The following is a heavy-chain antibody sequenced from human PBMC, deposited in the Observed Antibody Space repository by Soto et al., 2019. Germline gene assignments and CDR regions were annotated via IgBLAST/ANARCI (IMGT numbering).Heavy chain of an antibody. Sequence: GGSLRLSCAASGFTFSSYAMSWVRQAPGKGLEWVSAISGSGGSTYYADSVKGRFTISRDNSKNTLYLQMNSLRAEDTAVYYCAKMGYGHIVVVTRSNDAFDIWGQGTRVTVSS. CDR3: AKMGYGHIVVVTRSNDAFDI. J-gene: IGHJ3*02. CDR1: GFTFSSYA. CDR2: ISGSGGST. V-gene: IGHV3-23*01. D-gene: IGHD2-21*02.